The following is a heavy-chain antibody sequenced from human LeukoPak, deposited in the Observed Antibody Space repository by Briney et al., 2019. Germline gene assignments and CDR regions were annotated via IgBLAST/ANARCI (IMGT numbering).Heavy chain of an antibody. V-gene: IGHV4-34*12. CDR2: IIHSEST. CDR3: ARKKARRGNYYGSGSYYWFDP. D-gene: IGHD3-10*01. Sequence: SETWPLTSAVNGGPFGGSYGSWIRLPPGKGRKGIGEIIHSESTKYNPSLKSRVTISVDTSKNQFSLKLSSVTAADTAVYYCARKKARRGNYYGSGSYYWFDPWGQGTLVTVSS. J-gene: IGHJ5*02. CDR1: GGPFGGSY.